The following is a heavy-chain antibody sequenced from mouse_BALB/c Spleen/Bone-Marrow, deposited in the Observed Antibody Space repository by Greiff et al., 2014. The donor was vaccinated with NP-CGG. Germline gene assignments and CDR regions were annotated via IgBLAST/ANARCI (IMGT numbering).Heavy chain of an antibody. Sequence: EVMLVESGGGLVQPGGSLRLSCATSGFTFTDYYMSWVRQPPGKALEWLGFIRNKANGYTTEYSASVKGRFTISRDNSQSILYLQMNPLRAEDSATYYCARDRTTATLSWYFDVWGAGTTVTVSS. D-gene: IGHD1-2*01. J-gene: IGHJ1*01. CDR1: GFTFTDYY. V-gene: IGHV7-3*02. CDR2: IRNKANGYTT. CDR3: ARDRTTATLSWYFDV.